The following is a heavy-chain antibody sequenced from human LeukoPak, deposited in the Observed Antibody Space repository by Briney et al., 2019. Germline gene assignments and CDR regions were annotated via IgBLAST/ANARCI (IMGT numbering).Heavy chain of an antibody. D-gene: IGHD2-21*02. CDR1: GGTFSTYA. J-gene: IGHJ5*02. Sequence: SVKVSCKSSGGTFSTYAITWVRLAPGQGLERMGGIIPFLGTANYAQKFQGRVTITADESTSTSYMELRILRSDDTAVYYCARERGDWPVWLDPWGQGTLVTVSS. V-gene: IGHV1-69*13. CDR2: IIPFLGTA. CDR3: ARERGDWPVWLDP.